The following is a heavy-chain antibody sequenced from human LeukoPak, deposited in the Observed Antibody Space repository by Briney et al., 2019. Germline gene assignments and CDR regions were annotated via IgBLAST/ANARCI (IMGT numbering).Heavy chain of an antibody. Sequence: SETLSLTCAVSGYSISSGYYWGWIRQPPGKGLEWIGSIYHSGSTYHNPSLTSRVTISVDTSKNQFSLKLSSVTAADTAGYYCASGGYAMYNCFDPWGQGTLVTVSS. J-gene: IGHJ5*02. V-gene: IGHV4-38-2*01. CDR2: IYHSGST. CDR1: GYSISSGYY. D-gene: IGHD3-16*01. CDR3: ASGGYAMYNCFDP.